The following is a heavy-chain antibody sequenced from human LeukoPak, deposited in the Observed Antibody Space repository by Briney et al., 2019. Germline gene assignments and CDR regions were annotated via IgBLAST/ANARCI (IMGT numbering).Heavy chain of an antibody. CDR3: ARAGSPGFDY. V-gene: IGHV3-21*01. J-gene: IGHJ4*02. Sequence: GGSLRLSCAASGFTFSNYAMTWVRQAPGKGLEWVSSISSSSSYIYYADSVKGRFTISRDNAKNSLYLQMNSLRAEDTAVYYCARAGSPGFDYWGQGTLVTVSS. CDR2: ISSSSSYI. CDR1: GFTFSNYA. D-gene: IGHD3-10*01.